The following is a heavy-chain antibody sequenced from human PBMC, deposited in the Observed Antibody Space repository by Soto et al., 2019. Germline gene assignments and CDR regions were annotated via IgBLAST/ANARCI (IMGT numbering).Heavy chain of an antibody. CDR2: IYYRGTT. D-gene: IGHD2-2*01. Sequence: QVQLQESGPGLVKPSQTLSLTCTVSGGSISSGGYYWSWIRQHPGKGLEWIGYIYYRGTTYYNPSLKSRVTISVDTSKNQFSLKLSSVTAADTAVYYCAREHSIAPAAGYYFDYWGQGTLVTVSS. J-gene: IGHJ4*02. CDR3: AREHSIAPAAGYYFDY. V-gene: IGHV4-31*03. CDR1: GGSISSGGYY.